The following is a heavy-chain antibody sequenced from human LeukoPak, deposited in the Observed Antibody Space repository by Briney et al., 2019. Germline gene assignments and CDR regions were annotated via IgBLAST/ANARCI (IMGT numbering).Heavy chain of an antibody. CDR3: ARDRVIFGPDCSSTSCYDYYYYYMDV. CDR1: GGSISSSNW. J-gene: IGHJ6*03. Sequence: SGTLSLTCAVSGGSISSSNWWSWVRQPPGKGLEWIGEIYHSGSTNYNPSLKSRVTMSVDTSKNQFSLKLSSVTAADTAVYYCARDRVIFGPDCSSTSCYDYYYYYMDVWGKGTTVTVSS. V-gene: IGHV4-4*02. CDR2: IYHSGST. D-gene: IGHD2-2*01.